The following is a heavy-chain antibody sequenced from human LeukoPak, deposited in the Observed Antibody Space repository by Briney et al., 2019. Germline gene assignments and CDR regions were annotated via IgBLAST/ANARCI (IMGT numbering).Heavy chain of an antibody. D-gene: IGHD2-2*01. Sequence: GGSLRLSCAVSGFTFSYYSMNWVRQAPGKGLEWVSYISSSGSTTYYADSVKGRFTVSRDNAKNSLYLQMNSLRDEDTAVYYCAFRPLGDCSSSTCYAFDYWGRGTLVTVSS. CDR2: ISSSGSTT. CDR3: AFRPLGDCSSSTCYAFDY. J-gene: IGHJ4*02. V-gene: IGHV3-48*02. CDR1: GFTFSYYS.